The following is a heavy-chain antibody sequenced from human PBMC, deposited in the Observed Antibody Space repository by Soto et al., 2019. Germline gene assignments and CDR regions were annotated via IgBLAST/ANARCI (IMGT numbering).Heavy chain of an antibody. V-gene: IGHV4-31*03. J-gene: IGHJ4*02. CDR3: ARGRRASTRLWVDY. Sequence: SGTTYLTSTVCGGTISSAKYYGKWTRQHPGKGLEWIGYIYYSGSTYYNPSLKSRVSISGDTSKNQFSLKLSSVTAADTAVYYCARGRRASTRLWVDYWGQGTPVTVSS. CDR2: IYYSGST. D-gene: IGHD1-26*01. CDR1: GGTISSAKYY.